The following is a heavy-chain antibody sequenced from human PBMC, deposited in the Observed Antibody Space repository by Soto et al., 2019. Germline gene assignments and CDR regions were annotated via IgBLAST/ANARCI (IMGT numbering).Heavy chain of an antibody. CDR2: MSTSKTYI. D-gene: IGHD6-19*01. V-gene: IGHV3-48*02. CDR1: GFSFSSYS. Sequence: EVQLVESGGDLVQPGPSLRLSCAASGFSFSSYSMNWVRQAPGKGLEWISYMSTSKTYIWYADSVKGRFTISRDNAKNSLPLQMNSLRDEDTAVYYCVRDSGWAFDFWGLGTMVTVSS. J-gene: IGHJ3*01. CDR3: VRDSGWAFDF.